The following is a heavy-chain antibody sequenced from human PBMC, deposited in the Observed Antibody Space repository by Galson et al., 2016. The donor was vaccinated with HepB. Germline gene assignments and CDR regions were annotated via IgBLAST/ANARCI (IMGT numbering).Heavy chain of an antibody. D-gene: IGHD3-10*01. CDR2: INPDSGGT. V-gene: IGHV1-2*04. CDR3: ARILFRSGGMDV. Sequence: SVKVSCKASGYSFSGNYIHWVRQAPGQGLEWMGWINPDSGGTKYAQKFQGWVTMTRDTSVRTAYMELNRLKSDDTAVYYCARILFRSGGMDVWGQGTTVTVSS. CDR1: GYSFSGNY. J-gene: IGHJ6*02.